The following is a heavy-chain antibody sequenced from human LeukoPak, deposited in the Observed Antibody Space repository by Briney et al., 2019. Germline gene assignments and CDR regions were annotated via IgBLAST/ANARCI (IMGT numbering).Heavy chain of an antibody. CDR1: GFTFSTYS. J-gene: IGHJ4*02. D-gene: IGHD2-15*01. CDR2: INQDGSEK. CDR3: ARDHVVDGLVFDY. V-gene: IGHV3-7*01. Sequence: GGSLRLSCAASGFTFSTYSMNWVRQAPGKGLEWVANINQDGSEKYYVDSVKGRFTISRDNAKNSLYLQMNTLSPEDTAIYYCARDHVVDGLVFDYWGQGTLVTVSS.